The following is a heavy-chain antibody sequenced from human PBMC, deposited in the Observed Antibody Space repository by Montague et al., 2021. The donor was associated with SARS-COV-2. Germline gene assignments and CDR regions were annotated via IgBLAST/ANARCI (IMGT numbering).Heavy chain of an antibody. CDR3: ARLRDGVVPSPTLGDGPYYSYSYMDV. D-gene: IGHD2-15*01. V-gene: IGHV4-34*01. Sequence: SETLSLTCAVHGTSFSGYYWNWIRQPPGKGLEWIGEINHGGSTKYSPSLKSRLTISADTSKNQFSLKLTSVAAADAAVDYCARLRDGVVPSPTLGDGPYYSYSYMDVWGRGTTVPVSS. CDR2: INHGGST. CDR1: GTSFSGYY. J-gene: IGHJ6*03.